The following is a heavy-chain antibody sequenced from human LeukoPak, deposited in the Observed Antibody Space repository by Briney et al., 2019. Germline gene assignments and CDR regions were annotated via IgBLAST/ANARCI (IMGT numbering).Heavy chain of an antibody. J-gene: IGHJ6*03. CDR3: ARAPQVWDYYMDV. Sequence: PSETLSLTCTVSGGSISSYYWTWIRQPAGKGLEWIGRFYTSGSTNYNPSLKSRVTMSLDTSKNQLSLKLNSATAADTAVYYCARAPQVWDYYMDVWGKGTTVTVSS. D-gene: IGHD1-26*01. CDR2: FYTSGST. CDR1: GGSISSYY. V-gene: IGHV4-4*07.